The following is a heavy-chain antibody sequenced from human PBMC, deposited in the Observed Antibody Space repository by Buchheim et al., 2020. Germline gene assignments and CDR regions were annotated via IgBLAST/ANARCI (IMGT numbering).Heavy chain of an antibody. CDR1: GGSFSGYY. D-gene: IGHD3-16*01. V-gene: IGHV4-34*01. CDR2: INHSGST. CDR3: ARRVWGMDV. J-gene: IGHJ6*02. Sequence: QVQLQQWGAGLLKPSETLSLTCAVSGGSFSGYYWSWIRQPPGKGLEWIGEINHSGSTNSNPSLKSRVTISVDTSKNQYSLKLSSVTAADTAVYYCARRVWGMDVWGQGTT.